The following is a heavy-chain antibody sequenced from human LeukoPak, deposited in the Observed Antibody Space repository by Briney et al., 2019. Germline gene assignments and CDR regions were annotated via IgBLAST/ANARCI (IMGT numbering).Heavy chain of an antibody. CDR3: ARARPEVWSPDF. CDR2: ISSSSYI. D-gene: IGHD2-8*02. Sequence: ETLSLTCTVSGGSISSGDYYWSWIRQAPGKGLEWVSSISSSSYIYYADSVKGRFTISRDNAKNSLYLQMNSLRAEDTAVYYCARARPEVWSPDFWGQGTLVTVSS. V-gene: IGHV3-69-1*01. J-gene: IGHJ4*02. CDR1: GGSISSGDYY.